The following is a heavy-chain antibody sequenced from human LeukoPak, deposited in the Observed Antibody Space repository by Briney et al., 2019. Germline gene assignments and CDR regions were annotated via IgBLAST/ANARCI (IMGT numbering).Heavy chain of an antibody. CDR3: AKEISGCYQDAFDI. Sequence: GGSLRLSCAPSGFTFDDYTMHWVRQAPGKGLEWVSGISWNSGSTGYADSVKGRFTISRDNAKNSLYLQMNSLRAEDTALYYCAKEISGCYQDAFDIWGQGTVVTVSS. J-gene: IGHJ3*02. CDR1: GFTFDDYT. V-gene: IGHV3-9*01. CDR2: ISWNSGST. D-gene: IGHD1-26*01.